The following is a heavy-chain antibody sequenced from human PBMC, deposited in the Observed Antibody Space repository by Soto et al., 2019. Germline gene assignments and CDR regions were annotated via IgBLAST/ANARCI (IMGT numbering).Heavy chain of an antibody. J-gene: IGHJ4*02. CDR3: ARVSNVDTAMVMGTYYFDY. CDR2: IIPIFGTA. Sequence: SVKVSCKASGGTFSSYAISWVRQAPGQGLEWMGGIIPIFGTANYAQKFQGRVTITADESTSTAYMELSSLRSEDTAVYYCARVSNVDTAMVMGTYYFDYWGQGTLVTVSS. CDR1: GGTFSSYA. D-gene: IGHD5-18*01. V-gene: IGHV1-69*13.